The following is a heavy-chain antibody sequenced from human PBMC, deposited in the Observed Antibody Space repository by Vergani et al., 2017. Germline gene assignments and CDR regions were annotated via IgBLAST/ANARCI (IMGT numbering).Heavy chain of an antibody. J-gene: IGHJ6*02. CDR1: GFTFSSYA. V-gene: IGHV3-23*01. Sequence: EVQLLESGGGLVQPGGSLRLSCAASGFTFSSYAMSWVRQAPGKGLEWVSAISGSGGSTYYADSVKGRFTISRDNSKNTLYLQMNSLRAEDTAVYYCAKDLRYCSSTSCSRGMDVGGQGTTVTVSS. D-gene: IGHD2-2*01. CDR2: ISGSGGST. CDR3: AKDLRYCSSTSCSRGMDV.